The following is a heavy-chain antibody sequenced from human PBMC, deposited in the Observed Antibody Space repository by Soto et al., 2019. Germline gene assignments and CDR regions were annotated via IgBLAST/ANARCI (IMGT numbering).Heavy chain of an antibody. CDR1: GSRFSNYV. CDR2: IIPIFNST. D-gene: IGHD2-21*01. J-gene: IGHJ4*02. V-gene: IGHV1-69*06. Sequence: AVKVSCKVSGSRFSNYVISWVRQAPGHGLEWLGRIIPIFNSTKYAQSFQGRVTITADKSTSTASLELSSLRSDDTAVYYCAREGRGKKDGYNGLVSLGYWGQGTLVTVSS. CDR3: AREGRGKKDGYNGLVSLGY.